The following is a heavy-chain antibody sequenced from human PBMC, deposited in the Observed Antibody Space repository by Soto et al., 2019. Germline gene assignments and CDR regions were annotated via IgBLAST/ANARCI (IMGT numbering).Heavy chain of an antibody. CDR3: SRHAPPGVSAPFTF. V-gene: IGHV4-39*01. D-gene: IGHD2-8*01. CDR2: IHYRGST. Sequence: SETLSLTCTVSGDSISSSLHYWAWIRQSPGKGLEWIGSIHYRGSTYYNPSLTSRVTISLDTSKNQVSLQLTSVTAADTARYFCSRHAPPGVSAPFTFWGQGTPVTVSS. CDR1: GDSISSSLHY. J-gene: IGHJ1*01.